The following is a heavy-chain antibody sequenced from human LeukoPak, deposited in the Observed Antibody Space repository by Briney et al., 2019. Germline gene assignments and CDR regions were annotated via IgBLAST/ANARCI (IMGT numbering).Heavy chain of an antibody. Sequence: PSETLSLTCTVSGGSISSYSWNWIRQPAGKGLEWIGRIYSSATTNYNPSLKSRVTMSVDTSNNHFSLKLNSMTAADTAVYFCARGYFGDYGLYFDYWGQGILVTVSS. V-gene: IGHV4-4*07. J-gene: IGHJ4*02. CDR3: ARGYFGDYGLYFDY. CDR2: IYSSATT. D-gene: IGHD4-17*01. CDR1: GGSISSYS.